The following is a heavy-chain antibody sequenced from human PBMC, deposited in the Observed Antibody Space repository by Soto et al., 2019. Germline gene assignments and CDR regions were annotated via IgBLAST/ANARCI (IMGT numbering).Heavy chain of an antibody. CDR1: GGSISSYY. V-gene: IGHV4-59*01. J-gene: IGHJ4*02. Sequence: SETLSHTCTVSGGSISSYYWSWIRQPPGKGLEWIGYIYYSGSTNYNPSLKSRVTISVDTSKNQFSLKLSSVTAADTAVYYCARGGYYDSSGYYSFDYWGQGTLVTVSS. CDR3: ARGGYYDSSGYYSFDY. CDR2: IYYSGST. D-gene: IGHD3-22*01.